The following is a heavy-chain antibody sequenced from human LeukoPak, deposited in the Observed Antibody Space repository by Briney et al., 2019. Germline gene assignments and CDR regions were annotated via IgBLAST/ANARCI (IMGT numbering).Heavy chain of an antibody. CDR1: GFTFDDYA. J-gene: IGHJ4*02. CDR3: AKDSSSWYYFDY. D-gene: IGHD6-13*01. Sequence: GGSLRLSCAASGFTFDDYAMHWVRQAPGKGLEWVSGISWNSGSIGYADSVKGRFTISRDNAKNSLYLQMNSLRAEDTALYYCAKDSSSWYYFDYWGQGTLVTVFS. V-gene: IGHV3-9*01. CDR2: ISWNSGSI.